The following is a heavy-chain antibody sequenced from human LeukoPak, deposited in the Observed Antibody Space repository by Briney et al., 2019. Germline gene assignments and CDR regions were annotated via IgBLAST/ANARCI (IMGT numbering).Heavy chain of an antibody. CDR3: ARDDMGSTGGEVFDI. V-gene: IGHV1-69*01. CDR2: IIPVFGTR. D-gene: IGHD3-16*01. CDR1: GGTFSNYV. Sequence: GASVKVSCKXSGGTFSNYVISWVRQAPGQGLEWMGGIIPVFGTREYSQRFQDRVAITADEATSTVHMELSGLKFDDTAVYYCARDDMGSTGGEVFDIWGQGTMVAVSS. J-gene: IGHJ3*02.